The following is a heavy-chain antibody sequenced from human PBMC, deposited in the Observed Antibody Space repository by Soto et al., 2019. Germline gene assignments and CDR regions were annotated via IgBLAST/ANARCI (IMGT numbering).Heavy chain of an antibody. D-gene: IGHD3-16*01. V-gene: IGHV3-23*01. J-gene: IGHJ4*02. Sequence: EVRLLESGGDLVQPGGSLRLSCVASGFTLRSYGMSWVRQAPGKGLEWVSHISGSADTTHYADSAKGRFTISRDNSKNTLYLQLNGLRAEDTAIYYCAKTRTFGTSSEFDYWGQGTLVTVSS. CDR1: GFTLRSYG. CDR2: ISGSADTT. CDR3: AKTRTFGTSSEFDY.